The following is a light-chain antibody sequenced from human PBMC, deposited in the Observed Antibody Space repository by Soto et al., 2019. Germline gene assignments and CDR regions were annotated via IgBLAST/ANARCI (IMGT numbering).Light chain of an antibody. CDR1: QGISNY. V-gene: IGKV1-27*01. CDR3: HKYNSAPLT. Sequence: DIQMTQSPSSLSASVGDRVTITCRASQGISNYLAWYQQKPGKVPKLLIYAASTLQSGVPSRFSGSGSGTDFTLPISSLQPEDVATYYCHKYNSAPLTFGPGTKVDIK. J-gene: IGKJ3*01. CDR2: AAS.